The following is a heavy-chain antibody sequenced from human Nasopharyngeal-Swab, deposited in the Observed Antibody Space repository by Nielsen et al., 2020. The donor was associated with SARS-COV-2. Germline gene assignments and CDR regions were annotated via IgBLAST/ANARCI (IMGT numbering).Heavy chain of an antibody. CDR3: ARRRGYSGYAYLDY. J-gene: IGHJ4*02. Sequence: WIRQPPGKGLEWIGEINHSGSTNYNPSLKSRVTISVDTSKNQFSLKLSSVTAAGTAVYYCARRRGYSGYAYLDYWGQGTLVTVSS. V-gene: IGHV4-34*01. D-gene: IGHD5-12*01. CDR2: INHSGST.